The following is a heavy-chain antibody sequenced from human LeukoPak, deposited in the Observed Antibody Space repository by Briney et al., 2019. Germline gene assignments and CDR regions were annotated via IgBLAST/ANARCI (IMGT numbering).Heavy chain of an antibody. CDR1: GYCFTSYW. J-gene: IGHJ4*02. D-gene: IGHD2-21*02. CDR2: IYPGDSDT. Sequence: GESLKISCKGSGYCFTSYWIGWVRQMPGKGLEWMGIIYPGDSDTSYSPSFQGKVTISADNSISTAYLQWSSLKASDTAMYYCARQNAHTCGGDCYAIDYWRQGTLVTVSS. V-gene: IGHV5-51*01. CDR3: ARQNAHTCGGDCYAIDY.